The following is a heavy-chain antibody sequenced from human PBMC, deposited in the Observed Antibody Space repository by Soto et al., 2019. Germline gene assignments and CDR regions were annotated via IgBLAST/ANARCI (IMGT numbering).Heavy chain of an antibody. J-gene: IGHJ4*02. CDR2: ISGSGGST. CDR3: AKVSSASGSRLDY. V-gene: IGHV3-23*01. CDR1: GFTFSSYA. Sequence: EVQLLESGGGLVQPGGSLRLSCAASGFTFSSYAMSWVRQAPGKGLGWVSAISGSGGSTYYADSVKGRFTISRDNSKNTLYLQMNSLRAEDTAVYYCAKVSSASGSRLDYWGQGTLVTVSS. D-gene: IGHD1-26*01.